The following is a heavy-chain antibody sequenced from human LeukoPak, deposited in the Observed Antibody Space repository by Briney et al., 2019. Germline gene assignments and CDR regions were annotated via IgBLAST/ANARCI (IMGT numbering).Heavy chain of an antibody. CDR1: GYTFTGYY. D-gene: IGHD3-3*01. V-gene: IGHV1-2*06. J-gene: IGHJ4*02. CDR2: INPNSGGT. CDR3: ARSGSYDFWSGYYPFDY. Sequence: ASVKVSCKASGYTFTGYYMHWVRQAPGQGLEWMGRINPNSGGTNYAQKFQGRVTMTRDTSISTAYMELSRLRSDDTAVYYCARSGSYDFWSGYYPFDYWGQGTLVTVSS.